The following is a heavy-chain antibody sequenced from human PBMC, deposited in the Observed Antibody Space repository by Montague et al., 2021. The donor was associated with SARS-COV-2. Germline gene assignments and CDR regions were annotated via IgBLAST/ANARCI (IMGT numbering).Heavy chain of an antibody. CDR3: ARRTDILTGYYDY. CDR1: GGSISHYY. V-gene: IGHV4-59*01. D-gene: IGHD3-9*01. J-gene: IGHJ4*02. CDR2: IYSSRGT. Sequence: SETLSLTCAVSGGSISHYYWSWIRQPPGKGLEWIGYIYSSRGTNYNPSLKSRVTLSLDAAENHFSLRLSSVTAADTAVYYCARRTDILTGYYDYWGQGTLVTVSS.